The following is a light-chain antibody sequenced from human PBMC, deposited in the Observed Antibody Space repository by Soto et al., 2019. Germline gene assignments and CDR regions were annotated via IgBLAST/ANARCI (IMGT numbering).Light chain of an antibody. CDR2: RNN. CDR1: SSNIGSNY. Sequence: QSVLTQPPSAYGTPGQRVTISCSGSSSNIGSNYVYWYQQLPGPAPKLLIYRNNQRPSGVPDRFSGSKSGTSASLAISGLRSEDEADYYCAAWDDSLSAVVFGGGTKVTVL. CDR3: AAWDDSLSAVV. V-gene: IGLV1-47*01. J-gene: IGLJ2*01.